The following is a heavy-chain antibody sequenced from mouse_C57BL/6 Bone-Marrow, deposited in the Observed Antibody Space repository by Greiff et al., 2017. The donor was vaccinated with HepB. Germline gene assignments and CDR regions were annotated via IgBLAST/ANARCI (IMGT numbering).Heavy chain of an antibody. J-gene: IGHJ2*01. CDR2: ISDGGSYT. CDR3: ARDDGDY. V-gene: IGHV5-4*01. Sequence: EVHLVESGGGLVKPGGSLKLSCAASGFTFSSYAMSWVRQTPEKRLEWVATISDGGSYTYYPDNVKGRFTISRDNAKNNLYLQMSHLKSEDTAMYYCARDDGDYWGQGTTLTVSS. CDR1: GFTFSSYA.